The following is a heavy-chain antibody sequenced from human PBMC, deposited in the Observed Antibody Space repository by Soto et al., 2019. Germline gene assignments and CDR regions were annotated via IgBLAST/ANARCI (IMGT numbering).Heavy chain of an antibody. CDR1: GFAFSSYG. J-gene: IGHJ4*02. CDR2: ISYDGSLQ. Sequence: QAQLVESGGGVVQPGRSLRLSCAASGFAFSSYGMHWVRQAPGTGLEWVAVISYDGSLQHYADSVKGRFTISRDNSKTMVLLQISRLRAEDTAVYYCVSDRGYGHASVPYSWGQGTLVSVSS. V-gene: IGHV3-30*03. CDR3: VSDRGYGHASVPYS. D-gene: IGHD5-18*01.